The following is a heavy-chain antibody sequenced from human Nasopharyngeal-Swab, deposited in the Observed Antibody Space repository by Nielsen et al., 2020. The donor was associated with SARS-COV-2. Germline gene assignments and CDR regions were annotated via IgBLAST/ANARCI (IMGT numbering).Heavy chain of an antibody. CDR1: GASFRSSDW. CDR2: INRGGRT. CDR3: ARAPLNLFGVGTLIRGFDV. V-gene: IGHV4-4*02. Sequence: SEILSLTCAVSGASFRSSDWWAWVRQSPAEGLQWIGEINRGGRTNYSPSLKSRVSISIDKSNNQFSLQLTSVTAADTAVYYCARAPLNLFGVGTLIRGFDVWGQGAPVNVSS. J-gene: IGHJ3*01. D-gene: IGHD3-3*01.